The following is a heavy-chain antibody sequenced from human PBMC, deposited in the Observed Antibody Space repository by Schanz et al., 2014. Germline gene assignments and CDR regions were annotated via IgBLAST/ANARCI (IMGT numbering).Heavy chain of an antibody. J-gene: IGHJ3*02. CDR2: TSSDGSLK. Sequence: QVQLVESGGGVVQPGRSLRLSCAASGFTFSSYAVHWVRQAPDKGLVWVAVTSSDGSLKYYADSVKGRFTISRDNSRDRVYRQRNSLGGEDTAVYYWARGGRGGYPGRAFDIGGQGTMVTASS. CDR1: GFTFSSYA. D-gene: IGHD5-12*01. CDR3: ARGGRGGYPGRAFDI. V-gene: IGHV3-30*04.